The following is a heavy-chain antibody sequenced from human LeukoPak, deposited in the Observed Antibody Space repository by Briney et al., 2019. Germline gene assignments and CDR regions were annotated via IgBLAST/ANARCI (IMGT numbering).Heavy chain of an antibody. D-gene: IGHD3-10*01. V-gene: IGHV3-49*03. CDR2: IRSKAYGGTT. CDR1: GFTFGDYA. CDR3: TRDARITSLSLYY. J-gene: IGHJ4*02. Sequence: GGSLRLSCTASGFTFGDYAMSWFRQAPGKGLEWVGFIRSKAYGGTTEYAASVKGRFTISRDDSKSIAYLQMNSLKPEDTAVYYCTRDARITSLSLYYWGQGTLVTVSS.